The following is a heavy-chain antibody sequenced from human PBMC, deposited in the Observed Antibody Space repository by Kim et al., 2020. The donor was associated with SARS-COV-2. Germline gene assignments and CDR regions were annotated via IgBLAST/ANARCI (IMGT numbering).Heavy chain of an antibody. J-gene: IGHJ3*02. V-gene: IGHV4-39*01. D-gene: IGHD6-6*01. Sequence: KSRVTISVDTSKNQFSLKLSSVTAADTAVYYCARLGGDWIAARPHDAFDIWGQGTMVTVSS. CDR3: ARLGGDWIAARPHDAFDI.